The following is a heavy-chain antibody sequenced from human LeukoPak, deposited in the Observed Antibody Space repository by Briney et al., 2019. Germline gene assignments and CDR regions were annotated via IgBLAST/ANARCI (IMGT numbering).Heavy chain of an antibody. CDR1: GGSFSGYY. V-gene: IGHV4-34*01. D-gene: IGHD2-2*01. Sequence: SETLSLTCAVYGGSFSGYYWSWIRQPPGEGLEWIGEINHSGSTNYNPSLKSRVTISVDASKNQFSLKLSSVTAADTAVYYCASRGSTSCPDYWGQGTLVTVSS. J-gene: IGHJ4*02. CDR3: ASRGSTSCPDY. CDR2: INHSGST.